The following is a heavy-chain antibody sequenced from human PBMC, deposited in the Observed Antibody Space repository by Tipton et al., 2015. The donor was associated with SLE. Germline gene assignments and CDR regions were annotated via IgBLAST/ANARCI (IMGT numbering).Heavy chain of an antibody. CDR3: ARHHPPFDY. Sequence: TLSLTCVVYGGSFSGYYWSWIRQPPGKGLEWIGEINHSGSTNYNPSLTSRVTISVDTSKNQFSLKLSSVTAADTAVYYCARHHPPFDYWGQGTLVTVSS. J-gene: IGHJ4*02. V-gene: IGHV4-34*01. CDR2: INHSGST. D-gene: IGHD1-14*01. CDR1: GGSFSGYY.